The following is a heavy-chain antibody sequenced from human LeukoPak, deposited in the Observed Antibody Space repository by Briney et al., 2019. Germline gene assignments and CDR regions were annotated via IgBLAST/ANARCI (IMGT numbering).Heavy chain of an antibody. D-gene: IGHD3-22*01. CDR1: GGSISSYY. V-gene: IGHV4-59*01. CDR2: IYYSGGT. Sequence: SETLSLTCTVSGGSISSYYWSWIRQPPGKGLKWIGYIYYSGGTNYNPSLKSRVTISVDTSKNQFSLKLSSVTAADTAVYYCARDSGDSSGYIDYWGQGTLVTVSS. CDR3: ARDSGDSSGYIDY. J-gene: IGHJ4*02.